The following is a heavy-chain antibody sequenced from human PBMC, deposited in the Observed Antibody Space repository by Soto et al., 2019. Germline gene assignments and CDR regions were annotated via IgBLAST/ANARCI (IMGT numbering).Heavy chain of an antibody. CDR3: ARIAGSGFYTLGY. J-gene: IGHJ4*02. V-gene: IGHV1-18*01. CDR2: ISAYNGDT. Sequence: QVQVVQSGAEVKKPGASVKVSCKASGYTFTNYDITWVRQAPGQGLEWMGCISAYNGDTNYAQKFQGRVTMTTDTATRTAYLGLRSLRSDDTAVYYCARIAGSGFYTLGYWGQGTLVTVSS. CDR1: GYTFTNYD. D-gene: IGHD3-22*01.